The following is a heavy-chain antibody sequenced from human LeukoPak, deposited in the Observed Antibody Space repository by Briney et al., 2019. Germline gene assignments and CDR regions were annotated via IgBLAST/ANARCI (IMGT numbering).Heavy chain of an antibody. CDR1: GFTFSSYG. V-gene: IGHV3-30*19. J-gene: IGHJ5*02. D-gene: IGHD6-13*01. CDR2: ISYDGNNK. Sequence: SGGSLRLSCAASGFTFSSYGMHWVRQAPGKGLEWVAVISYDGNNKYYADSVKGRFTISRDNSKNTLYLQMNSLRTEDTAVYYCARDQAAAGHSWFDPWGQGILVTVSS. CDR3: ARDQAAAGHSWFDP.